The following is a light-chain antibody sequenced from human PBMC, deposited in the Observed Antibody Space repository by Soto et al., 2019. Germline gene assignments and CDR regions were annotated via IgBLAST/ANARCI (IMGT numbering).Light chain of an antibody. CDR3: LKYNSARWT. CDR2: GAF. Sequence: DIQMTQSPSSLSASVGDRVTITCRASQDISNYLAWYQQKPGRVPKLLIYGAFTLQSGVPSRFSGSGSGTDFTLTISSLQPEDFATYYCLKYNSARWTFGQGTKVEIK. V-gene: IGKV1-27*01. CDR1: QDISNY. J-gene: IGKJ1*01.